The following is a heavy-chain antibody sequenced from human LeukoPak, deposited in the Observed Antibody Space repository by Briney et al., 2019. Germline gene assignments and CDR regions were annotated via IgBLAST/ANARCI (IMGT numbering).Heavy chain of an antibody. CDR3: ARGTPGVSYY. CDR1: GGSFSGYY. J-gene: IGHJ4*02. D-gene: IGHD7-27*01. Sequence: PSETLSLTCALYGGSFSGYYWSWFRQPPGKGLEWIGQINHSGSTNYNPSLKRRVTISVDTSKNQFSLKLSSLTAADTAVYYCARGTPGVSYYWGPGTLVTVSS. V-gene: IGHV4-34*01. CDR2: INHSGST.